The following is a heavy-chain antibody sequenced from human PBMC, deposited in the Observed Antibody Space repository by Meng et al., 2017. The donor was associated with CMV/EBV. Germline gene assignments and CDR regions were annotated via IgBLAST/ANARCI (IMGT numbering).Heavy chain of an antibody. CDR3: ARVSTWNDNWFDP. CDR1: GGSISSSSYY. CDR2: IYYSGST. Sequence: SETLSLTCTVSGGSISSSSYYWGWIRQPPGKGLEWIGSIYYSGSTYYNPSLKSRVTISVDTSKNQFSLKLSSVTAANTAVYYCARVSTWNDNWFDPWGQGTLVTVSS. D-gene: IGHD1-1*01. J-gene: IGHJ5*02. V-gene: IGHV4-39*07.